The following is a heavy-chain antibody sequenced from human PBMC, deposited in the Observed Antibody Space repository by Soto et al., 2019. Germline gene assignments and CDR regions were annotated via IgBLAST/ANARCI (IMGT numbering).Heavy chain of an antibody. CDR3: ARGNCISTSCYVLGWDWFDP. J-gene: IGHJ5*02. V-gene: IGHV3-33*01. CDR1: GFTFSSYG. Sequence: QVQLVESGGGVVQPGRSLRLSCAASGFTFSSYGMHWVRQAPGKGLEWVAVIWYDGSNKYYADSVKGRFTISRDNCKNTLYLQMNSLRAEDTAVYYCARGNCISTSCYVLGWDWFDPWGQGTLVTVSS. CDR2: IWYDGSNK. D-gene: IGHD2-2*01.